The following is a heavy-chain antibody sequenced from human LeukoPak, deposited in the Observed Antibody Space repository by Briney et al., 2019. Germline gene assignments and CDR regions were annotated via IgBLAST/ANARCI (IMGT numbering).Heavy chain of an antibody. D-gene: IGHD1-26*01. J-gene: IGHJ4*02. V-gene: IGHV4-4*02. CDR2: ISLAGQT. CDR3: SRESGAFCPFGY. Sequence: PSGTLSLTCGVSGGSISGTNWWSWVRHPPGQGLEWIGEISLAGQTNYNPSLNGRVTMSLDKSSNQLSLNLTSVTAADTATYYCSRESGAFCPFGYWGQGTLVIVSS. CDR1: GGSISGTNW.